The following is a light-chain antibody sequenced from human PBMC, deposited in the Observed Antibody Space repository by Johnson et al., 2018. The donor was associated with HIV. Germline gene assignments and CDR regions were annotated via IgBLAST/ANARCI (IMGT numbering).Light chain of an antibody. CDR3: GTWDSSLSSGGV. CDR1: SSNIGNNY. V-gene: IGLV1-51*01. Sequence: QSVLTQPPSVSAAPGQKVTISCSGSSSNIGNNYVSWYQQLPGTAPKLLIYDDNKRPSGIPDRFSGSKSGTSATLGITGLQTGDEADYYCGTWDSSLSSGGVFGTGTSVTCL. J-gene: IGLJ1*01. CDR2: DDN.